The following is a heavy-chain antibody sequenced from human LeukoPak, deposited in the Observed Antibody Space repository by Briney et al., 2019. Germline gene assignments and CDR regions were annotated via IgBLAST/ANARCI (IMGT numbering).Heavy chain of an antibody. J-gene: IGHJ4*02. CDR1: GGTFSSYA. V-gene: IGHV1-69*04. CDR3: ARGRNYGDYTGYYFDY. D-gene: IGHD4-17*01. Sequence: SVKVSCKASGGTFSSYAISWVRQAPGQGLEWMGRIIPILGIANYAQKFQGRVTITADKSTSTAYMELSSLRSEDTAVYYCARGRNYGDYTGYYFDYWGQGTLVTVSS. CDR2: IIPILGIA.